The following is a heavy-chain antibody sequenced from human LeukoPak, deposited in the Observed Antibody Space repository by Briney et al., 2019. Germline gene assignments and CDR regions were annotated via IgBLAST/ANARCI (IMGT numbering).Heavy chain of an antibody. Sequence: PSETLCLTCAASGCTISSDAYHWVWVRQPPGKGLEWIGYIYYSGTTYYNPSLRSRVIISVETIRIKFSLNLSSASVPGTALYYSARTTMVTTNYYGMSVSGQGTPVTVSS. D-gene: IGHD4-17*01. J-gene: IGHJ6*01. CDR1: GCTISSDAYH. CDR2: IYYSGTT. V-gene: IGHV4-30-4*01. CDR3: ARTTMVTTNYYGMSV.